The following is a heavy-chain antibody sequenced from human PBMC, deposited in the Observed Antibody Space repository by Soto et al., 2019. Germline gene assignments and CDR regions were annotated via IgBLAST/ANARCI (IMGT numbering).Heavy chain of an antibody. CDR3: TRQMYASENELWDY. D-gene: IGHD2-8*01. Sequence: EVQLVESGGGLVQPGGSLRLSCAASGFTFSSYTMNWVRQAPGKGLEWVSHISSSSSTIYYADSVKGRFTISRDNAKNSLYLQMNSLRAEDTAVYYCTRQMYASENELWDYWGQGILVTVSS. CDR2: ISSSSSTI. V-gene: IGHV3-48*01. CDR1: GFTFSSYT. J-gene: IGHJ4*02.